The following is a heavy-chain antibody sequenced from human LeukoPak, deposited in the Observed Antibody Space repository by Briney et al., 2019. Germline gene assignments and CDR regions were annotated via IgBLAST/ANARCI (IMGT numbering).Heavy chain of an antibody. D-gene: IGHD3-10*01. CDR1: GYTFIGYY. Sequence: EASVKVSCKASGYTFIGYYIHWVRQAPGQGLEWMGWMNPNSGNTGYAQKFQGRVTMTRNTSISTAYMELSSLRSEDTAVYYCARGLRTMVRGVIVHYYYYYMDVWGKGTTVTISS. CDR2: MNPNSGNT. CDR3: ARGLRTMVRGVIVHYYYYYMDV. V-gene: IGHV1-8*02. J-gene: IGHJ6*03.